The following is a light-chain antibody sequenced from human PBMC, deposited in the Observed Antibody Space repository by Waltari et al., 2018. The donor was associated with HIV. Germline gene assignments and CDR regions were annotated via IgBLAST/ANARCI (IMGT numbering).Light chain of an antibody. CDR1: QSVSSN. CDR2: GAS. CDR3: QQYNNSPET. J-gene: IGKJ2*01. V-gene: IGKV3-15*01. Sequence: EIVMTQSTATLSVSQGERATLSCRASQSVSSNLAWYKHKPGQAPRLLIYGASTRATGIPARFSGSGSGTEFTLTISSLQSEDFAVYYCQQYNNSPETFGQGTKLEIK.